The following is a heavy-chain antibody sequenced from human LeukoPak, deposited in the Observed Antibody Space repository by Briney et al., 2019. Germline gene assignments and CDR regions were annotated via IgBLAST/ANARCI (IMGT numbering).Heavy chain of an antibody. CDR1: GFTFSSYS. Sequence: PGGSLRLSCAASGFTFSSYSMNWVRQAPGKGLEWVSSISSSSSYIYYADSVQGRFTISRDNSKNTLYLQMNSLRAEDTAVYYCAKATWTNARYYYYMDVWGKGTTVTVSS. V-gene: IGHV3-21*04. J-gene: IGHJ6*03. D-gene: IGHD3/OR15-3a*01. CDR3: AKATWTNARYYYYMDV. CDR2: ISSSSSYI.